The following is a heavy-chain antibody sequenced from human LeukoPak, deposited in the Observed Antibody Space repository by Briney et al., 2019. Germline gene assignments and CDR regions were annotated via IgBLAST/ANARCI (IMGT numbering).Heavy chain of an antibody. CDR2: INHSGST. Sequence: SETLSLTCAVYGGSFSGYYWSWIRQPPGKGLEWIGEINHSGSTNYNPSLKSRVTISVDTSKNQFSLKLSSVTAADTAVYYCARVRRYCSSTSCRNMDVWGKGTTVTVPS. D-gene: IGHD2-2*01. CDR1: GGSFSGYY. J-gene: IGHJ6*03. CDR3: ARVRRYCSSTSCRNMDV. V-gene: IGHV4-34*01.